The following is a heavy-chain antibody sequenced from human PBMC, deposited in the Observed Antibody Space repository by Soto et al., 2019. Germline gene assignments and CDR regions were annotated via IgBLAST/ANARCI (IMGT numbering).Heavy chain of an antibody. V-gene: IGHV3-74*01. CDR1: GFTFSRYW. CDR2: INSDGSST. J-gene: IGHJ2*01. Sequence: EVQLVESGGGLVQPGGSLRLSCAASGFTFSRYWMHWVRQASGKGPVCVSRINSDGSSTAYADSVKGRFTISRDNANNTLFLQMNSLRAGDTAVYYCAREAVGWYFEVWCRGTLVTVSS. CDR3: AREAVGWYFEV. D-gene: IGHD2-15*01.